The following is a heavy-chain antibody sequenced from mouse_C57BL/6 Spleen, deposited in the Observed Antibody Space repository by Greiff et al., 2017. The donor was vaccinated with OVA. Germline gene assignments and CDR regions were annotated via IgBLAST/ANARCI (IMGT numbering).Heavy chain of an antibody. V-gene: IGHV1-82*01. Sequence: VQLQQSGPELVKPGASVKISCKASGYAFSSSWMNWVKQRPGKGLEWIGRIYPGDGDTNYNGKFKGKATLTADKSSSTAYMQLSSLTSEDSAVYFGAEGGYDGYYDYAMDYWGQGTSVTVSS. CDR2: IYPGDGDT. J-gene: IGHJ4*01. D-gene: IGHD2-3*01. CDR3: AEGGYDGYYDYAMDY. CDR1: GYAFSSSW.